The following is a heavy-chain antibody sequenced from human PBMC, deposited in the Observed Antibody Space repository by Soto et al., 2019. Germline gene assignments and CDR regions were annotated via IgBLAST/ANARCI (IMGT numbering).Heavy chain of an antibody. Sequence: GGSLRLSCAASGFTFSDYYMSWIRQAPGKGLEWVSYISSSGSTIYYADSVKGRFTISRDNAKNSLYLQMNSLRAEDTGVYYCASLMVVARDYDILTGYGTVDXWGQGTLVTVSS. CDR3: ASLMVVARDYDILTGYGTVDX. V-gene: IGHV3-11*01. D-gene: IGHD3-9*01. J-gene: IGHJ4*02. CDR1: GFTFSDYY. CDR2: ISSSGSTI.